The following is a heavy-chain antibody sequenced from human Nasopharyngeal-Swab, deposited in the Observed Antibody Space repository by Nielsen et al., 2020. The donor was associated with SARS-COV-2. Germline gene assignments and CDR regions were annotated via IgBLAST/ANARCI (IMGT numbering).Heavy chain of an antibody. Sequence: SETLSLTCTVSGASISGSTYYWSWIRQPPGKGLEWIGSIYSSGSTYSNPSLKSRLSISVDTSKNQFSLKLNSVTAADTALYYCAISRDLAGRGYFDYWGQGALVTVSS. J-gene: IGHJ4*02. CDR1: GASISGSTYY. V-gene: IGHV4-39*07. D-gene: IGHD1-14*01. CDR3: AISRDLAGRGYFDY. CDR2: IYSSGST.